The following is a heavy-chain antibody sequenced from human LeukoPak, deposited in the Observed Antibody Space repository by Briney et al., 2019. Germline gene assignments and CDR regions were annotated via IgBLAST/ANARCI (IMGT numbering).Heavy chain of an antibody. J-gene: IGHJ5*02. D-gene: IGHD6-19*01. V-gene: IGHV4-39*01. CDR2: FYYSGNT. Sequence: SETLSLTCTVSGGSISTTYYYWAWIRQPPGKGLEWIGTFYYSGNTYYNPSLMSRVTISVDTSKNQFSLKLSSMTAADTAVYYCARRIAVAGGWFDPWGQGTLVTVSS. CDR3: ARRIAVAGGWFDP. CDR1: GGSISTTYYY.